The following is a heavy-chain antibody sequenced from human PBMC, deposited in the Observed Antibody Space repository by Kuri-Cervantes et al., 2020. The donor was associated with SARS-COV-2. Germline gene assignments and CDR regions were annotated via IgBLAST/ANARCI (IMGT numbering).Heavy chain of an antibody. D-gene: IGHD4-11*01. J-gene: IGHJ4*02. V-gene: IGHV4-38-2*02. CDR2: IYHSGST. CDR1: GYSISSGYY. Sequence: GSLRLSCTVSGYSISSGYYWGWIRQPPGKGLEWIGSIYHSGSTYYNPSLKSRVTISVDTSKNQFPLKLSSVTAADTAVYYCARTVTTTPDYWGQGTLITVSS. CDR3: ARTVTTTPDY.